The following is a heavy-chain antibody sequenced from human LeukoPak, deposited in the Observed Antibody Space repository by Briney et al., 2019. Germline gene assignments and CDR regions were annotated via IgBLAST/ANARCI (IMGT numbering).Heavy chain of an antibody. CDR2: IYYSGST. J-gene: IGHJ6*02. D-gene: IGHD3-3*01. CDR3: ARLYDFWSGYQSGGMDV. V-gene: IGHV4-59*08. CDR1: GGSISSYY. Sequence: SETLSLTCTVSGGSISSYYWSWVRQPPGKGLEWIGYIYYSGSTNYNPSLKSRVTISVDTSKTQFSLKLSSVTAADTAVYYCARLYDFWSGYQSGGMDVWGQGTTVTVSS.